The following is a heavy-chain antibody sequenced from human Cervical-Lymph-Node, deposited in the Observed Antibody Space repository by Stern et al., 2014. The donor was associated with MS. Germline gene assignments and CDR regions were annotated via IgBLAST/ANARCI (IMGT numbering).Heavy chain of an antibody. J-gene: IGHJ5*02. CDR3: VRDVRSMYDWDYFWFDP. Sequence: QVQLQESGPGLVKPSQTLSLSCAVSGDSISGSSDYWSWIRQPAGRGLEWIGRIYPSGRTSYNPSLRSRVTLSAAPSKKQFLLELGFVTAADTAVYYCVRDVRSMYDWDYFWFDPWGQGTLVTVSS. V-gene: IGHV4-61*02. D-gene: IGHD1-7*01. CDR1: GDSISGSSDY. CDR2: IYPSGRT.